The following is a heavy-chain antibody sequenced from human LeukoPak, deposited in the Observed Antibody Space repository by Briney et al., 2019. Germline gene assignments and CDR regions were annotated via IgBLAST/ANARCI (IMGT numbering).Heavy chain of an antibody. V-gene: IGHV4-4*07. J-gene: IGHJ3*02. CDR2: IYTRGST. CDR1: GGSINNYY. CDR3: ARGRYCSADICSGGDAFDI. Sequence: PSETLSLTCTVSGGSINNYYWSWIRQPAGKGLEWIGRIYTRGSTNYNPSLTSRVTMSVDTSKNQFSLKLSSVTAADTAAYYCARGRYCSADICSGGDAFDIWGQGTMVSVSS. D-gene: IGHD2-15*01.